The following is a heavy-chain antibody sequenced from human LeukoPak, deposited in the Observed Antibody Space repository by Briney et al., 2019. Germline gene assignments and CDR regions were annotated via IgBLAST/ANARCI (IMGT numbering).Heavy chain of an antibody. V-gene: IGHV4-59*01. D-gene: IGHD4-11*01. CDR3: ARAYSNYGYYYYMDA. J-gene: IGHJ6*03. Sequence: SETLSLTCTVSGGSISSYYWSWIRQPPGKGLEGIGYIYYSGSTNYNPSLKSRITISVDTSKNQFSLKLSSVTAADTAVYYCARAYSNYGYYYYMDAWGKGTTVTVSS. CDR2: IYYSGST. CDR1: GGSISSYY.